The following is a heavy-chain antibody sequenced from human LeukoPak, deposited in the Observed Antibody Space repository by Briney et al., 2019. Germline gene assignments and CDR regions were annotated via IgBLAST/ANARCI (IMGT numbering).Heavy chain of an antibody. CDR3: ARGQKRWLQNYYYYMDV. CDR1: GYTFTGYY. D-gene: IGHD5-24*01. CDR2: INPNSGGT. Sequence: ASVKVSCKASGYTFTGYYMHWVRQAPGQGLEWMGRINPNSGGTNYAQKFQGRVTMTRDTSISTAYMELSRLRSDDTAVYYCARGQKRWLQNYYYYMDVWGKGTTVTVSS. J-gene: IGHJ6*03. V-gene: IGHV1-2*06.